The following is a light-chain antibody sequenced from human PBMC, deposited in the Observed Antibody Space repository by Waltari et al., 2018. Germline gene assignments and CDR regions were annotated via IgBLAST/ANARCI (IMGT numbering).Light chain of an antibody. CDR2: STS. CDR1: QTVNSSY. Sequence: EIVLTQSPGTLSLSPGERATLSCRTSQTVNSSYLAWYQQKPGQAPRLLIYSTSSRATGIPDRFSGSGSGTDFTLTISRLEPEDFAVYYCQQYGVSPWTFGQGTKVEI. CDR3: QQYGVSPWT. J-gene: IGKJ1*01. V-gene: IGKV3-20*01.